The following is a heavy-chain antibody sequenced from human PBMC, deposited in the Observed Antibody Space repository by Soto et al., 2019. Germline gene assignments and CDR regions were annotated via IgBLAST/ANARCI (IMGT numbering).Heavy chain of an antibody. CDR1: GFTFSSYG. CDR3: ARDRAAAGDYFDY. D-gene: IGHD6-13*01. CDR2: IWYDGSNK. J-gene: IGHJ4*02. V-gene: IGHV3-33*01. Sequence: QVQLVESGGGVVQPGRSLRLSCAASGFTFSSYGMHWVRQAPGKGLEWVAVIWYDGSNKYYADSVKGRFTISRDNSKNTLYLQMNSLRAEDTAVCYCARDRAAAGDYFDYWGQGTLVTVSS.